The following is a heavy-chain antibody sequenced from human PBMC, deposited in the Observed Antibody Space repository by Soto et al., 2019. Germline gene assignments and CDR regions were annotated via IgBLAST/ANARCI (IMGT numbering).Heavy chain of an antibody. D-gene: IGHD1-1*01. CDR2: IYSGGST. V-gene: IGHV3-66*01. CDR3: AREGDNWNARYYGMDV. Sequence: EVQLVESGGGLVQPGGSLRLSCAASGFTVSSNYMSWVRQAPGKGLEWVSVIYSGGSTYYADSVNGRFTISRDNSKNTLYLQMNSLRAEDTAVYYCAREGDNWNARYYGMDVWGQGTTVTVSS. CDR1: GFTVSSNY. J-gene: IGHJ6*02.